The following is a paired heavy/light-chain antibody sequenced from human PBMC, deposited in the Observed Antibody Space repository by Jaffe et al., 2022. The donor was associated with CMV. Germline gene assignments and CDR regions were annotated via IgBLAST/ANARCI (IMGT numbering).Light chain of an antibody. CDR3: HQYGSSST. J-gene: IGKJ5*01. CDR2: GAS. Sequence: EIVLTQSPGTLSLSPGERATLSCRASQSVSSNYLAWYQQKPGQAPRLLIYGASTRATGIPDRFSGSGSGTDFSFTISRLEPEDFVVYYCHQYGSSSTFGQGTRLEIK. V-gene: IGKV3-20*01. CDR1: QSVSSNY.
Heavy chain of an antibody. CDR1: GFTFEDYA. V-gene: IGHV3-9*01. Sequence: EVQLVESGGGLIQPGRSLRLSCDASGFTFEDYAMHWVRQAPGKGLEWVSGIDWNSGVIDYAESVKGRFIISRDNAKNSLYLHMRMLRVEDTALYYCARDMAATGPYYLDYWGQGTLVTVSS. CDR3: ARDMAATGPYYLDY. J-gene: IGHJ4*02. CDR2: IDWNSGVI. D-gene: IGHD6-13*01.